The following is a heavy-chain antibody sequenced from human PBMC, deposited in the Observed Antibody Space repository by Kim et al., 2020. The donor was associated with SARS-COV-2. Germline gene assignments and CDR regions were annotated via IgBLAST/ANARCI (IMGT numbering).Heavy chain of an antibody. Sequence: NPSLKSRVTISVDTSKHQFSLKLSSVTAADTAVYYCAGDGGYSYGYAFDIWGQGTMVTVSS. V-gene: IGHV4-61*02. J-gene: IGHJ3*02. CDR3: AGDGGYSYGYAFDI. D-gene: IGHD5-18*01.